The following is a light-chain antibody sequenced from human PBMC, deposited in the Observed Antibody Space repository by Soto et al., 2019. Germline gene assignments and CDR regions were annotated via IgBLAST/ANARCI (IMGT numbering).Light chain of an antibody. CDR1: RSVSNY. CDR2: DAS. Sequence: GQPATFSCPASRSVSNYLAWYQQKPGQAPRLLIYDASSRATGIPDRFSGGGSGTDFTLTISRLEPEDFAVYYCKKFSSYPLTVGRGNKVAIK. J-gene: IGKJ4*01. CDR3: KKFSSYPLT. V-gene: IGKV3-20*01.